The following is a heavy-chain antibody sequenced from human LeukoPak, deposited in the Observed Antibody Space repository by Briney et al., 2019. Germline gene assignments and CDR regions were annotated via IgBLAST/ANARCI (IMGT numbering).Heavy chain of an antibody. CDR3: TKKPAYDILTGYYTTFDY. CDR1: GFTFSSYS. J-gene: IGHJ4*02. Sequence: PGGSLRFSCAASGFTFSSYSMNWVRQAPVKRLKCVSSISSSSSYIYYADSVKGRFIISRDNAKNSLYLQMNSLRAEDTAVYFFTKKPAYDILTGYYTTFDYWGQGTLVTVSS. D-gene: IGHD3-9*01. CDR2: ISSSSSYI. V-gene: IGHV3-21*01.